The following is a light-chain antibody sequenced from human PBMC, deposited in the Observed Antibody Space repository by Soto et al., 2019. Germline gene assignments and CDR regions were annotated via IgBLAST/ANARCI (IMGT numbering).Light chain of an antibody. V-gene: IGKV1-5*03. Sequence: DIQMTQSPSTLSASVGDRVTITCRASQSINIWLAWYQQKPGKAPKLLIYKASSLESGVPSRFSGSGSGTEFTLPISSLQPDDFATYYCQQYNTYPWTFGQGPQVEIK. CDR3: QQYNTYPWT. J-gene: IGKJ1*01. CDR1: QSINIW. CDR2: KAS.